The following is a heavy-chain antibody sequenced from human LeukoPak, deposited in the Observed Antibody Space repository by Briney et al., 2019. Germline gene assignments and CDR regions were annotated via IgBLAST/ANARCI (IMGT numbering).Heavy chain of an antibody. D-gene: IGHD5-18*01. CDR3: AKGAGGFSYYNWFDP. CDR2: IYYSGTT. J-gene: IGHJ5*02. V-gene: IGHV4-39*07. CDR1: GGSISSGPYY. Sequence: SETLSLTCTVSGGSISSGPYYWGWIRQPPGKGLEWIGSIYYSGTTHYNPSLESRVTISVDTSKNQFSLKLASVTAADTAIYYCAKGAGGFSYYNWFDPWGQGTLVTVSS.